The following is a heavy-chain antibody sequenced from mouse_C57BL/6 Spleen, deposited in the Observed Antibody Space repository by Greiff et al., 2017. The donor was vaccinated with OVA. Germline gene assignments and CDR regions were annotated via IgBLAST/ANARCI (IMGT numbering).Heavy chain of an antibody. Sequence: VQLQQSVAELVRPGASVKLSCTASGFNIKNTYMHWVKQRPEQGLEWIGRIDPANGNTKYAPKFQGKATITADTSSNTAYLQLSSLTSEDTAIYYCAGGIYYDYDGYYFDYWGQGTTLTVSS. CDR2: IDPANGNT. V-gene: IGHV14-3*01. D-gene: IGHD2-4*01. CDR3: AGGIYYDYDGYYFDY. CDR1: GFNIKNTY. J-gene: IGHJ2*01.